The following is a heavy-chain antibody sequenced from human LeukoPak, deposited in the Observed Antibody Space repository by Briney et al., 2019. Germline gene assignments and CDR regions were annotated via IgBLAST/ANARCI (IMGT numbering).Heavy chain of an antibody. V-gene: IGHV3-11*01. CDR1: GFTFSDYY. CDR3: ARGKRTMDV. Sequence: GGSLRLSCVASGFTFSDYYMTWIRQAPGRGLEWVSYMSSSGSGIYYTESVKGRFTISRDNTNNSLFLRMNSLRAEDTAVYYCARGKRTMDVWGQGTTVIVS. J-gene: IGHJ6*02. CDR2: MSSSGSGI.